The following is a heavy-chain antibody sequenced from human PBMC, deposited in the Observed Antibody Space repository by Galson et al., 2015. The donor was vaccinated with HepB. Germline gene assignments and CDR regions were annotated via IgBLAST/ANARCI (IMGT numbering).Heavy chain of an antibody. J-gene: IGHJ4*02. D-gene: IGHD2-15*01. Sequence: SVKVSCKASGYTFTSYAMNWVRQAPGQGLEWMGWINTNTGNPTYAQGFTGRFVFSLDTSVSTAYLQISSLKTEDTAVYYCARVDCSAHSCYSPPTGYFDYWGQGTLVTVSS. CDR1: GYTFTSYA. V-gene: IGHV7-4-1*02. CDR3: ARVDCSAHSCYSPPTGYFDY. CDR2: INTNTGNP.